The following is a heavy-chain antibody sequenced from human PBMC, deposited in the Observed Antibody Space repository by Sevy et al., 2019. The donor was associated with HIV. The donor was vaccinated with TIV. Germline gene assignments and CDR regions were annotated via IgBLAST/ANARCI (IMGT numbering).Heavy chain of an antibody. CDR2: INPNSGGT. D-gene: IGHD6-13*01. J-gene: IGHJ5*02. CDR1: GYTFTGYY. V-gene: IGHV1-2*06. CDR3: ESFTAAATGGNWFDP. Sequence: ASVKVSCKASGYTFTGYYMHWVRQAPGQGLEWMGRINPNSGGTNYAQKFQGRVTMTRDTSISTAYMELSRLRSDDTAVYYCESFTAAATGGNWFDPWGQGTLVTVSS.